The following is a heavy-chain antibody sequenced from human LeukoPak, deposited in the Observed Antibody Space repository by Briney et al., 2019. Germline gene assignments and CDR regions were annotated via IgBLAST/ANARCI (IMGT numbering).Heavy chain of an antibody. CDR1: GGTFSSYA. V-gene: IGHV1-69*13. J-gene: IGHJ5*02. CDR2: TIPIFGTA. D-gene: IGHD3-10*01. CDR3: ASALYYYGSGSHSTGRRFDP. Sequence: ASVKVSCKASGGTFSSYAISWVRQAPGQGLEWMGGTIPIFGTANYAQKFQGRVTITADESTSTAYMELSSLRSEDTAVYYCASALYYYGSGSHSTGRRFDPWGQGTLVTVSS.